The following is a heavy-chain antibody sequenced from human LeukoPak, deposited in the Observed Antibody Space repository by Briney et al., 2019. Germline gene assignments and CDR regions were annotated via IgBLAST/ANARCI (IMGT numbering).Heavy chain of an antibody. CDR2: INHSGGT. CDR3: ARGPWIPISQLWWYFQH. D-gene: IGHD2-21*01. J-gene: IGHJ1*01. Sequence: SETLSLTCAVYGGSFSGYYWSWIRQPPGKGLEWIGEINHSGGTNYNPSLKSRVTISVDTSKNQFSLKLSSVTAADTAVYYCARGPWIPISQLWWYFQHWGRGTLVTVSS. CDR1: GGSFSGYY. V-gene: IGHV4-34*01.